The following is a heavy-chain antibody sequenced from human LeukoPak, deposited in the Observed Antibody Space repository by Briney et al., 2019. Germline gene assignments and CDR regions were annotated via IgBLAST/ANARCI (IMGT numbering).Heavy chain of an antibody. CDR1: GGSISGLY. CDR2: IYYTGST. J-gene: IGHJ4*02. V-gene: IGHV4-59*11. Sequence: PSETLSLTCTVSGGSISGLYWSWIRQPPGKGLEWIGYIYYTGSTNSNPSLKSRVSISVDTSKNQFSLKLSSVTAADTAVYYCARSSRGYFDYWGQGTLVTVSS. D-gene: IGHD6-13*01. CDR3: ARSSRGYFDY.